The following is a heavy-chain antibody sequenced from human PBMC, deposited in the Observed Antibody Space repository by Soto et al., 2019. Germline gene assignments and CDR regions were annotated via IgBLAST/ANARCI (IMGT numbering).Heavy chain of an antibody. CDR1: GFTFSSFG. CDR3: ARAAWFGEFLSPDAFDI. J-gene: IGHJ3*02. V-gene: IGHV3-21*01. CDR2: ISTGSSYM. Sequence: EVQLVESGGGLVKPGGSLRLSCAASGFTFSSFGMKWVRQAPGKGLEWVSSISTGSSYMYYADSVKGRFTISRDNAKSSLYLQMNSLRAEDTAVYYCARAAWFGEFLSPDAFDIWGQGTVVTVSS. D-gene: IGHD3-10*01.